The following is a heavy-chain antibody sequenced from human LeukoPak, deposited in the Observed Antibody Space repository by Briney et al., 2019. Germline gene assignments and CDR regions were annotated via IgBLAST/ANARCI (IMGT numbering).Heavy chain of an antibody. CDR2: IKKDGIEK. J-gene: IGHJ4*02. Sequence: PGGSLRLSCVVSGFTLSSDWMSWVRQAPGKGLEWVANIKKDGIEKYYVESVKGRFTFSRDNAKNSLSLQMNSLRAEDTAVYCCARGRYSSRSGGYYFDIWGQGTLVTVSS. CDR1: GFTLSSDW. D-gene: IGHD2-2*01. V-gene: IGHV3-7*01. CDR3: ARGRYSSRSGGYYFDI.